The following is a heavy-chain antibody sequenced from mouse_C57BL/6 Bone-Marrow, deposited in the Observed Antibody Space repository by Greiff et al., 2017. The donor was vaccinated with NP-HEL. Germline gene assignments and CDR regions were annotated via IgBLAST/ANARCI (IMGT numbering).Heavy chain of an antibody. V-gene: IGHV1-26*01. CDR3: ARGGIPITTVSY. J-gene: IGHJ3*01. D-gene: IGHD1-1*01. Sequence: EVQLQQSGPELVKPGASVKISCKASGYTFTDYYMNWVKPSHGKSLEWIGDINPNNGGTSYNQKFKGKATLTVDKSSSTAYMELRSLTSEDSAVYYCARGGIPITTVSYWGQGTLVTVSA. CDR1: GYTFTDYY. CDR2: INPNNGGT.